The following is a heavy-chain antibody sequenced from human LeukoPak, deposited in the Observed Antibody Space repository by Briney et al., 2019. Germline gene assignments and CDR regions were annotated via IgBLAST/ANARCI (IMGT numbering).Heavy chain of an antibody. Sequence: GESLKISCQGSEYSFATYWIAWLRQMPGKGLEWMRIIYPSDSDTRYSPSLQGQVTISADKSIKTAYLQWSSLKASDTAMYYCARPLQGIVGATGFDYWGQGTLVTVSS. V-gene: IGHV5-51*01. CDR2: IYPSDSDT. J-gene: IGHJ4*02. D-gene: IGHD1-26*01. CDR1: EYSFATYW. CDR3: ARPLQGIVGATGFDY.